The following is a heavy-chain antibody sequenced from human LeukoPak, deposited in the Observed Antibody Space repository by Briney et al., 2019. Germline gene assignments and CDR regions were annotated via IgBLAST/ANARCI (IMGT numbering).Heavy chain of an antibody. CDR2: ISSSSSYI. CDR3: ARGQYYYDSSGYLSGGSYYFDY. J-gene: IGHJ4*02. V-gene: IGHV3-21*04. D-gene: IGHD3-22*01. CDR1: VFTYSSYS. Sequence: GGSLRLSCAASVFTYSSYSMNWVRQAPGKGLEWVSSISSSSSYIYYADSVKGRFTISRDNAKNSLYLQMNSLRAEDTAVYYCARGQYYYDSSGYLSGGSYYFDYWGQGTLVTVSS.